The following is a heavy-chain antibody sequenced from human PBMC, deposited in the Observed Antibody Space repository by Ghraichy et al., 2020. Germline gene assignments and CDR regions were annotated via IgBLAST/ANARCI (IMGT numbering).Heavy chain of an antibody. CDR1: GGSFSGYY. V-gene: IGHV4-34*01. Sequence: ETLSLTCAVYGGSFSGYYWSWIRQPPGKGLEWIGEINHSGSTNYNPSLKSRVTISVDTSKNQFSLKLSSVTAADTAVYYCARGREKSSSWSQRPPTRHDYWGQGTLVTVSS. CDR2: INHSGST. CDR3: ARGREKSSSWSQRPPTRHDY. D-gene: IGHD6-13*01. J-gene: IGHJ4*02.